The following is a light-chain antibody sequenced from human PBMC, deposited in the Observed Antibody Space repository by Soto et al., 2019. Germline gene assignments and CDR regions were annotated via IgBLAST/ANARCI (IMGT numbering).Light chain of an antibody. J-gene: IGLJ2*01. V-gene: IGLV1-44*01. CDR3: ATWDDSLNGPG. CDR2: NNN. CDR1: SSNIGSNT. Sequence: QSVLTQAPSASGTPGQRFAISCSGSSSNIGSNTVNWYQHLPGTAPKLLIYNNNQRPSGVPDRFSGSKSTTSASLAISWLQSEDESVYYCATWDDSLNGPGFGGGTKLTVL.